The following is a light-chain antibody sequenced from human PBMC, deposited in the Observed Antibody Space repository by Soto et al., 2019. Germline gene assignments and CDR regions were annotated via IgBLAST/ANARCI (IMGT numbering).Light chain of an antibody. J-gene: IGKJ4*01. CDR2: AAS. Sequence: DIQLTQSPSFLSASVGARVTTTSRASQSISSHVAWYRQKSGKAPMLLIYAASTLQSGVPSRFSGSGSGTEFTLTISSLHPEDFATYYCQHLDSFPLAFGGGTTVEI. CDR3: QHLDSFPLA. CDR1: QSISSH. V-gene: IGKV1-9*01.